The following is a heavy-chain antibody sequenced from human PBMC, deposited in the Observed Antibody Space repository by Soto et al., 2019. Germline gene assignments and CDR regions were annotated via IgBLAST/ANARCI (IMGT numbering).Heavy chain of an antibody. V-gene: IGHV4-34*01. CDR1: GGSFSGYY. Sequence: QVQLQQWGAGLLKPSETLSLTCAVYGGSFSGYYWSWIRQPPGKGLEWIGESNHSGSTNYNPSLKSRVTISVDTSKNQFSLKLSSVTAADTAVYYCARGDYTIYALDYWGQGTLVTVSS. J-gene: IGHJ4*02. CDR3: ARGDYTIYALDY. CDR2: SNHSGST. D-gene: IGHD3-3*01.